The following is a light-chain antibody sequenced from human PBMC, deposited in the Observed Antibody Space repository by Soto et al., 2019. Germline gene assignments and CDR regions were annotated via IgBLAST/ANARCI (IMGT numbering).Light chain of an antibody. CDR1: QSVSSN. CDR3: QQDNNWPPLT. V-gene: IGKV3-15*01. J-gene: IGKJ4*01. CDR2: GAS. Sequence: EIVMTQSPATLSVSPGERATLSCRASQSVSSNLAWYQQKPGQAPRLLTYGASTRATGIPARFSGSGSGTVFTLTISSLQSEDFAVYYCQQDNNWPPLTCGGGTKVEIK.